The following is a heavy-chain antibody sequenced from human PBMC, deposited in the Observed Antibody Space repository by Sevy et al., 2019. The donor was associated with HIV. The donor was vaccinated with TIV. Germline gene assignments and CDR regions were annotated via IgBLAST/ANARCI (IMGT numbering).Heavy chain of an antibody. V-gene: IGHV3-7*03. CDR1: GFTFNNYW. CDR3: ARSWDYWGQMGX. Sequence: GESLKISCAASGFTFNNYWMTWVRQAPGKGLEWVANIKQDGSDKYYMESVKGRFNISRDNTKNSLYLQLNSLRAEDTAVYYCARSWDYWGQMGXWGQGTLVTVSS. J-gene: IGHJ4*02. CDR2: IKQDGSDK. D-gene: IGHD7-27*01.